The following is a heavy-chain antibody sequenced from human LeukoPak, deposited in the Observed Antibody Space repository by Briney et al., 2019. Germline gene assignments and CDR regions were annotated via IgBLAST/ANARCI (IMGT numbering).Heavy chain of an antibody. V-gene: IGHV4-59*01. J-gene: IGHJ5*02. CDR2: IYYSGST. D-gene: IGHD4-17*01. CDR1: GGSISTYF. CDR3: ARNFGPYYGDYVYWFDP. Sequence: PSETLSLTCTVSGGSISTYFWSWIRQPPGKGLEWIGYIYYSGSTNYNPSLKSRVTISVDTSKNQFSLKLSSVTAADTAVYYCARNFGPYYGDYVYWFDPWGQGTLVTVSS.